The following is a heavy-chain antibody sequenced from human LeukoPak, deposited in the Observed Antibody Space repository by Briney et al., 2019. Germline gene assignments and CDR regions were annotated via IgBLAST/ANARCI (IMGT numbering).Heavy chain of an antibody. CDR3: ARQVDTSMALPDY. Sequence: GASVKVSCKASGYTFTSYGISWVRQAPGQGLEWMGWISAYNGNTNSAQKVQGRVTLTTDTSTGTAYMELRSLRSDDTAVYYCARQVDTSMALPDYWGQGTLVTVSS. J-gene: IGHJ4*02. D-gene: IGHD5-18*01. CDR2: ISAYNGNT. CDR1: GYTFTSYG. V-gene: IGHV1-18*01.